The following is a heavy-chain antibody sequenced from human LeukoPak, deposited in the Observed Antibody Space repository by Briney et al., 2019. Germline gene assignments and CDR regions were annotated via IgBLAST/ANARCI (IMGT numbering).Heavy chain of an antibody. CDR1: GGSFSGYY. J-gene: IGHJ6*03. D-gene: IGHD6-13*01. V-gene: IGHV4-34*01. CDR3: ARVGKQQLVYYYYYYMDV. CDR2: INHSGST. Sequence: TSETLSLTCAVYGGSFSGYYWSWIRQPPGKGLEWIGEINHSGSTNYNPSLKSRVTISVDTSKNQFSLKLSSVTAADTAVYYCARVGKQQLVYYYYYYMDVWGKGTTVTVSS.